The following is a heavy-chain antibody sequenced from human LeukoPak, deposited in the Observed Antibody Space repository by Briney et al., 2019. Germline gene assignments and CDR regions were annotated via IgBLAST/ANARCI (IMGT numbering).Heavy chain of an antibody. CDR2: TYYRSKWYN. V-gene: IGHV6-1*01. Sequence: SQTLSLTCAISGDSVSSNSATCNWIRQSPSRGLECLGRTYYRSKWYNDYAVSVKSRITINPDTSKNQFSLQLNSVTPEDTAVYYCARGWNNLDYWGQGTLVTVSS. CDR1: GDSVSSNSAT. CDR3: ARGWNNLDY. D-gene: IGHD1/OR15-1a*01. J-gene: IGHJ4*02.